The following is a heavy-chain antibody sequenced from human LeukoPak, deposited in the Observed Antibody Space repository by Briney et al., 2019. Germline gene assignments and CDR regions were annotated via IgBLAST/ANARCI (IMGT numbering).Heavy chain of an antibody. V-gene: IGHV5-51*01. CDR1: EYSFTNYW. Sequence: GESLKISCKGSEYSFTNYWIGWVRQMPGKGLEWLGMIYPGDSNTKYSPSFQGYVTISADKSISTAYLQWSSLKASDTAMYYCARHQGYFDPWGQGTLVTVSS. J-gene: IGHJ5*02. D-gene: IGHD3-22*01. CDR2: IYPGDSNT. CDR3: ARHQGYFDP.